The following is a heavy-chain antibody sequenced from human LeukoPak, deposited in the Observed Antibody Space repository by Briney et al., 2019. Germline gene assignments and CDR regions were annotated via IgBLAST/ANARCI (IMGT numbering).Heavy chain of an antibody. Sequence: GGSLRLSCAASGFTFSSYGMHWVRQAPVKGLEWVAVISYDGSNKYYADSVKGRFTISRDNSKNTLYLQMNSLRAEDTAVYYCAKSHYCSSTSCYNDKPVDYWGQGTLVTVSS. V-gene: IGHV3-30*18. CDR1: GFTFSSYG. J-gene: IGHJ4*02. D-gene: IGHD2-2*02. CDR2: ISYDGSNK. CDR3: AKSHYCSSTSCYNDKPVDY.